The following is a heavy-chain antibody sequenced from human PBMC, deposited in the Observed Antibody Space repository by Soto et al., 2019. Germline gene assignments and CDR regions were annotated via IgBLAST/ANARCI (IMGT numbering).Heavy chain of an antibody. V-gene: IGHV4-31*03. CDR3: ARTPLL. J-gene: IGHJ4*02. CDR1: GGSISSGGYY. CDR2: IYYSGSTYYN. Sequence: QVQLQESGPGLVKPSQTLSLTCTVSGGSISSGGYYWSWIRQHPGKGLAWIGYIYYSGSTYYNYYNPSLKSRVTISVDTSKNQFSLKLSSVTAADTAVYYCARTPLLWGQGTLVTVSS. D-gene: IGHD1-26*01.